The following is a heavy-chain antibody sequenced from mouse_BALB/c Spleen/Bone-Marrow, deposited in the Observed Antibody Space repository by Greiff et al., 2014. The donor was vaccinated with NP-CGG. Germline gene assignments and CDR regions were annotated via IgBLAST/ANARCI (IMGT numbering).Heavy chain of an antibody. J-gene: IGHJ4*01. CDR3: ARENYFVMDY. V-gene: IGHV5-17*02. Sequence: DVQLVESGGGLVQPGGSRKLSCTASRFTFSTFGIRWFRQAPEKGLEWVASISRDRDITYFIDTVKGRFTISRDNPTNTLFLQMTSLRSEDTAIYYCARENYFVMDYWGQGISVTVSS. CDR2: ISRDRDIT. CDR1: RFTFSTFG.